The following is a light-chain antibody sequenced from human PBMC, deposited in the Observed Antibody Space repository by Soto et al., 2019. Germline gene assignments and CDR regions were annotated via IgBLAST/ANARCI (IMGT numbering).Light chain of an antibody. CDR2: DAS. CDR3: QQYDNLPPYT. Sequence: DIQMTQSPSSLSASVGDRVTITCQASQDSSNYLNWYQQKPGKAHKLLIYDASNLETGVPSRFSGSGSGTDCTFTISSLQHEDIATYYCQQYDNLPPYTFGQGTKLEIK. J-gene: IGKJ2*01. CDR1: QDSSNY. V-gene: IGKV1-33*01.